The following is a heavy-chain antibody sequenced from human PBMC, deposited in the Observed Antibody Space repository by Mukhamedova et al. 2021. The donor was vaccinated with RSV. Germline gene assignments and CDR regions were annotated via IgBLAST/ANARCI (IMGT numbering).Heavy chain of an antibody. D-gene: IGHD6-13*01. CDR2: LSYDGRNK. CDR3: ARDRVEAAEQYMDV. Sequence: VAILSYDGRNKYYADSVKGRFTISRDNSKNTLYLQMNSLRAEDTAVYYCARDRVEAAEQYMDVWGKGTTVTVSS. V-gene: IGHV3-30*01. J-gene: IGHJ6*03.